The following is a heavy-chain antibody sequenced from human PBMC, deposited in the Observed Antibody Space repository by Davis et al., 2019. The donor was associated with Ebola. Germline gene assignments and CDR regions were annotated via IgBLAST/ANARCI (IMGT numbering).Heavy chain of an antibody. CDR3: ARGWDSSGYYVFAY. D-gene: IGHD3-22*01. V-gene: IGHV3-23*01. Sequence: GESLKISCAASGFTFSSYAMSWVRQAPGEGLEWVSGISGSGGTTYYADSVKGRFTISRDNPKNTLYLQVNSLRAEDTAVYYCARGWDSSGYYVFAYWGQGTLVTVSS. CDR2: ISGSGGTT. CDR1: GFTFSSYA. J-gene: IGHJ4*02.